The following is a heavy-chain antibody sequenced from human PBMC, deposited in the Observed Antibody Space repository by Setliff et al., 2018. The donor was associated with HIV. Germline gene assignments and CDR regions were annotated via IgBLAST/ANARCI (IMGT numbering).Heavy chain of an antibody. J-gene: IGHJ6*03. Sequence: SETLSLTCTVSGGSISTYYWTWIRQPAGKGLEWIGRIYTSGSTNYNPSLKSRVTMSVDTSKNQFSLKLSSVTAADTAMYYCARGSDTTGWSRYYYYMGVWGKGTTVTVSS. CDR3: ARGSDTTGWSRYYYYMGV. V-gene: IGHV4-4*07. D-gene: IGHD6-19*01. CDR1: GGSISTYY. CDR2: IYTSGST.